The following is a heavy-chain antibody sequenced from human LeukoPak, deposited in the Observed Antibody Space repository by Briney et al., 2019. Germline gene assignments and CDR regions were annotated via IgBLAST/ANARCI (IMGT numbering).Heavy chain of an antibody. D-gene: IGHD3-10*01. J-gene: IGHJ4*02. CDR1: GFTFSNYW. Sequence: GGSLRLSCIASGFTFSNYWMNWVRQAPGKGLEWLANIKQDGSEKYYVDSVQGRFTISRDNAKNSVYLQMNSLRAEDTAMYYCVKPYYYSSGSFNWGQGTLVTVSS. CDR3: VKPYYYSSGSFN. CDR2: IKQDGSEK. V-gene: IGHV3-7*01.